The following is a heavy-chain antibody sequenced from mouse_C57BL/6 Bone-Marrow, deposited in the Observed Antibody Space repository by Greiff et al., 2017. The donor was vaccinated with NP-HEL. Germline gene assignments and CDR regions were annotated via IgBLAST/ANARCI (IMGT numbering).Heavy chain of an antibody. CDR1: GFTFSSYA. Sequence: EVKLEESGEGLVKPGGSLKLSCAASGFTFSSYAMSWVRQTPEKRLEWVAYISSGGDYIYYADTVKGRFTISRDNARNTLYLQMSSLKSEDTAMYYCTNYYGSYAMDYWGQGTSVTVSS. CDR3: TNYYGSYAMDY. CDR2: ISSGGDYI. J-gene: IGHJ4*01. V-gene: IGHV5-9-1*02. D-gene: IGHD1-2*01.